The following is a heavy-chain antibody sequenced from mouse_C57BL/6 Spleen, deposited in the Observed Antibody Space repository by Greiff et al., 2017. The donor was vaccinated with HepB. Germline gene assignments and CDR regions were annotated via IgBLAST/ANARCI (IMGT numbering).Heavy chain of an antibody. J-gene: IGHJ2*01. V-gene: IGHV1-26*01. CDR3: APNWEDY. CDR1: GYTFTDYY. CDR2: INPNNGGT. Sequence: VQLQQSGPELVKPGASVKISCKASGYTFTDYYMNWVKQSHGKSLEWIGDINPNNGGTSYNQKFKGKATLTVDKSSSTAYMELRSLTSEDSAVYYCAPNWEDYWGQGTTLTVSS. D-gene: IGHD4-1*01.